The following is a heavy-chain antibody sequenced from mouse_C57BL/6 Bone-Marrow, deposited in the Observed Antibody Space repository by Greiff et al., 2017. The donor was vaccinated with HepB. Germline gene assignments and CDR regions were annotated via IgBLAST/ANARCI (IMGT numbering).Heavy chain of an antibody. CDR1: GFTFSSYG. V-gene: IGHV5-6*01. J-gene: IGHJ3*01. Sequence: EVHLVESGGDLVKPGGSLKLSCAASGFTFSSYGMSWVRQTPDKRLEWVATISSGGSYTYYPDSVKGRFTISRDNAKNTLYLQMSSLKSEDTAMYYCARQSYGNYFKLFAYWGQGTLVTVSA. D-gene: IGHD2-1*01. CDR3: ARQSYGNYFKLFAY. CDR2: ISSGGSYT.